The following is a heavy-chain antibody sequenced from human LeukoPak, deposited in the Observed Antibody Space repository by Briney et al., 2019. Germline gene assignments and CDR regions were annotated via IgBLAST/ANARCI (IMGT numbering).Heavy chain of an antibody. CDR1: GFTFSTYW. CDR2: IKEDGSEK. CDR3: ARNVGWFRFDY. V-gene: IGHV3-7*03. D-gene: IGHD2-15*01. Sequence: GGSLRLSCAASGFTFSTYWMDWVRQAPGKGLEWVANIKEDGSEKYYEDSVKGRFTISRDNAKNSLYLHMNSLRAEDTAVYYCARNVGWFRFDYWGQGTLVTVSS. J-gene: IGHJ4*02.